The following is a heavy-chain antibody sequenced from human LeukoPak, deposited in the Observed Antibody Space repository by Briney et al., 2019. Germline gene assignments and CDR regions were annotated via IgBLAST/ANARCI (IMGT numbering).Heavy chain of an antibody. J-gene: IGHJ6*03. CDR2: IIPIFGTA. Sequence: SVKVSCKASGGTFSSYAISWVRQAPGQGLEWMGGIIPIFGTANYAQKFQGRVTITADESTSTAYMELSSLRSEDTAVYYCARQYYYGSGSYYNPMDRYYYYYMDVWGKGTTVTVSS. V-gene: IGHV1-69*01. D-gene: IGHD3-10*01. CDR1: GGTFSSYA. CDR3: ARQYYYGSGSYYNPMDRYYYYYMDV.